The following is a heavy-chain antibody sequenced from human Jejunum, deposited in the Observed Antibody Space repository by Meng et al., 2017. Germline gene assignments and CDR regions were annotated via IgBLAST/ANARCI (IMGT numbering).Heavy chain of an antibody. J-gene: IGHJ4*02. CDR1: GFTFSSYA. CDR2: ISYSGGYNK. Sequence: GESLKISCAASGFTFSSYAMHWVRQAPGKGLEWVTVISYSGGYNKYYADSVKGRFTISRDNSKNTLYLQMDSLRAEDTAVYYCARDPTAVANKPQYYFDYWGQGTLVTVS. D-gene: IGHD6-19*01. V-gene: IGHV3-30*04. CDR3: ARDPTAVANKPQYYFDY.